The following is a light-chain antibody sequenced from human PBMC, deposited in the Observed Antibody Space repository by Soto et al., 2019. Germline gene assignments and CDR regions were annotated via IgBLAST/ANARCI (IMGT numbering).Light chain of an antibody. CDR1: SSDVGGYNY. CDR3: SSYTSSSTPVV. V-gene: IGLV2-14*01. Sequence: QSALTQPASDSGSPGQSITISCTGTSSDVGGYNYVSWYQQHPGKAPKLMIYDVSNRPSVVSNRFSGSKSGNTASLTISGLQAEDEADYYCSSYTSSSTPVVFGGGTKLTVL. J-gene: IGLJ2*01. CDR2: DVS.